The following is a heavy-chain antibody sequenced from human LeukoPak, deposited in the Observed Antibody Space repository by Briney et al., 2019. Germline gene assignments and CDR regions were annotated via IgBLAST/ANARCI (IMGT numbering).Heavy chain of an antibody. Sequence: PGGSLRLSCAVSGFTFSNYWMSWVRQAPGKGLEWVANIKQDGSEKYYVDSVKGRFTISRDNAKNSLYLQMNSLRAEDTAVYYCARDPGGYSSSWIDYWGQGTLVTVSS. D-gene: IGHD6-13*01. J-gene: IGHJ4*02. V-gene: IGHV3-7*01. CDR3: ARDPGGYSSSWIDY. CDR1: GFTFSNYW. CDR2: IKQDGSEK.